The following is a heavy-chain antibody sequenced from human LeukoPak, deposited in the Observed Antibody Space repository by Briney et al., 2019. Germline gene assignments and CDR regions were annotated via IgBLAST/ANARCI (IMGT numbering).Heavy chain of an antibody. D-gene: IGHD3-3*01. CDR2: ISGDGGST. CDR1: GFTFDDYA. CDR3: AKDRLGPLFWSGYYTT. Sequence: PGGSLRLSCAASGFTFDDYAMHWVRQAPGKGLEWVSLISGDGGSTYYADSVKGRFTISRDNGKNSLYLQMNSLRTEDTALYYCAKDRLGPLFWSGYYTTWGQGTLVTVSS. V-gene: IGHV3-43*02. J-gene: IGHJ5*02.